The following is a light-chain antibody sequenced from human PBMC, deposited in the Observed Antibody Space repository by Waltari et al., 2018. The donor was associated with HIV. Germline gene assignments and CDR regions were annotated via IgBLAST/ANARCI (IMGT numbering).Light chain of an antibody. J-gene: IGKJ1*01. CDR1: QSVSSSY. V-gene: IGKV3-20*01. CDR2: GAS. CDR3: QQYGSSLLT. Sequence: EIVLTQSPGTLSLSPGERATLSCRASQSVSSSYLAWYQQTPGKAPRLLIYGASSRATGIPDRFSGSGSGTDFTRTISRLEPEDFAVYYCQQYGSSLLTFGQGTKVEIK.